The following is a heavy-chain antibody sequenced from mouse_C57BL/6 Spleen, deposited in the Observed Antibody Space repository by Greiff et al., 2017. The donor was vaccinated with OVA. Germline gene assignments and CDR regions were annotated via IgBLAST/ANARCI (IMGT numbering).Heavy chain of an antibody. D-gene: IGHD3-3*01. V-gene: IGHV5-6*01. CDR3: ARGDRGYFDV. CDR1: GFTFSSYG. J-gene: IGHJ1*03. Sequence: VQLQQSGGDLVKPGGSLKLSCAASGFTFSSYGMSWVRQTPDQRLEWVATISSGGSYTYYPDSVKGRFTISRDNAKNTLYLQMSSLKSEDTAMYYCARGDRGYFDVWGTGTTVTVSS. CDR2: ISSGGSYT.